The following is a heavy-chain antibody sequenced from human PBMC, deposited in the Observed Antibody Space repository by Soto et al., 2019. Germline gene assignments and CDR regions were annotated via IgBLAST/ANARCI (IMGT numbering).Heavy chain of an antibody. D-gene: IGHD2-8*02. Sequence: CPGLCCAASGVTFSNYDMHGVRQDKGKGLEWLSGIGAAGDTFYPGSVSGRFTISRENAKNSLNLQINSLRAGDTAVYFCARGVLGPGDYYYGFDFLVQGTTVTGS. CDR3: ARGVLGPGDYYYGFDF. CDR2: IGAAGDT. CDR1: GVTFSNYD. V-gene: IGHV3-13*01. J-gene: IGHJ6*02.